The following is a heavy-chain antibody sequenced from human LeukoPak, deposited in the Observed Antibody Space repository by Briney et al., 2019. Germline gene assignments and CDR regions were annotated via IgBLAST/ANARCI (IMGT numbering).Heavy chain of an antibody. J-gene: IGHJ6*03. D-gene: IGHD1-1*01. CDR3: AREGRERRYNMAV. CDR2: VSSGSDYI. Sequence: GGSLSFSCAASGFSFNNYHMNWVRQAPGKGLEWVSSVSSGSDYIYYADSVRGRFTISRDNAKNSLYLQMNSLKGEDTAVYYCAREGRERRYNMAVWGKEPRVTVSS. V-gene: IGHV3-21*01. CDR1: GFSFNNYH.